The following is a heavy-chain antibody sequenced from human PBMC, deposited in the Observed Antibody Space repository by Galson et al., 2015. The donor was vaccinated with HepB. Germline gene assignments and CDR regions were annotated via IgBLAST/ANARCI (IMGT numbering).Heavy chain of an antibody. J-gene: IGHJ4*02. V-gene: IGHV1-18*04. CDR1: GYTFTSYD. D-gene: IGHD3-22*01. CDR3: ARGTQGYYSGSREPPPFDY. CDR2: ISGYNGNS. Sequence: SVKVSCKASGYTFTSYDISWVRQAPGQGLEWMGWISGYNGNSNDAQKHHGRVTMTTDTSTSTAYKELRSLRSDDTAVYYWARGTQGYYSGSREPPPFDYWGQGTLVTVSS.